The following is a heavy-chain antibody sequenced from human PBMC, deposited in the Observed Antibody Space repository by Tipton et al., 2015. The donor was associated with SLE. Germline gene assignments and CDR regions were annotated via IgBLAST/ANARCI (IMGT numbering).Heavy chain of an antibody. V-gene: IGHV4-59*08. J-gene: IGHJ1*01. CDR3: ARGDDSIWGSYRHPLL. CDR1: GGSISSDY. CDR2: VYYSGST. Sequence: TLSLTCTVSGGSISSDYWSWIRRPPGKGLEWIGYVYYSGSTNYNPSLKSRVTISVETSKSQFSLKLNSVDAADTAVYYCARGDDSIWGSYRHPLLWGQGILVTVSS. D-gene: IGHD3-16*02.